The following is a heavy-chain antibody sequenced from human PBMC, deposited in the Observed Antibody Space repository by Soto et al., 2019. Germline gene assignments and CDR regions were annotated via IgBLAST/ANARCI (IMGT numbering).Heavy chain of an antibody. CDR2: IYPGDSDT. Sequence: GSLKISCKGSGYSFSSYWIGWVRQTPGKGLEWMGIIYPGDSDTTYSPSFQGQVTISADKSISTAYLQWSSLKASDTAIYYCAREYSSSSFPNWGQGTPVTVSS. D-gene: IGHD6-6*01. J-gene: IGHJ4*02. V-gene: IGHV5-51*01. CDR3: AREYSSSSFPN. CDR1: GYSFSSYW.